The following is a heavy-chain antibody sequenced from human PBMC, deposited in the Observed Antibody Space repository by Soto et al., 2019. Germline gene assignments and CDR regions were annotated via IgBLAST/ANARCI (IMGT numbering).Heavy chain of an antibody. V-gene: IGHV3-23*01. CDR2: ISGDGATP. CDR1: GFTFSSYS. D-gene: IGHD6-6*01. J-gene: IGHJ4*02. Sequence: GGSLGLSCASSGFTFSSYSMNWVRQAPGKGLEWVSAISGDGATPFYADSVRGRFNFYRDNSKNTLYLQMNSLRVEDTAVYYCARISSTSSTTYWGQGTLVTVS. CDR3: ARISSTSSTTY.